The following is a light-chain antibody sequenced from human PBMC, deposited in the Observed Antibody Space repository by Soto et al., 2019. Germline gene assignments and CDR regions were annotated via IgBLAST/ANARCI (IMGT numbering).Light chain of an antibody. CDR3: QQYNNWPPWT. CDR2: GAS. V-gene: IGKV3-15*01. Sequence: ETVMTQSPATLSVSPGERATLSCKASQSVGSNLAWYQQKRGQAPRLLIYGASTRAIGIPARFSGTGSGTEFTLAISSLQSEDFAVYYCQQYNNWPPWTFGQGTMVEIK. CDR1: QSVGSN. J-gene: IGKJ1*01.